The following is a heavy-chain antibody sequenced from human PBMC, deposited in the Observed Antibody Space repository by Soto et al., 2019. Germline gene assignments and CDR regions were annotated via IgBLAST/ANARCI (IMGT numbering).Heavy chain of an antibody. Sequence: QVQLVQSGAEVKKPGASVKVSCKASGYTFTSYGINWVRQAPGQGLEWLGWISAYDGYTTYAQILQGRVVMTTDTSTKXAXMXSRTLRSDDTATYFCARGGYYDTTGSRNYHYYGMNVWGQGTTVTVSS. CDR2: ISAYDGYT. J-gene: IGHJ6*02. CDR1: GYTFTSYG. CDR3: ARGGYYDTTGSRNYHYYGMNV. D-gene: IGHD3-9*01. V-gene: IGHV1-18*01.